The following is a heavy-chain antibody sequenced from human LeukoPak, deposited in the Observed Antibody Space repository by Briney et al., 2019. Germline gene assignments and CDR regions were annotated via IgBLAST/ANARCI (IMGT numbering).Heavy chain of an antibody. Sequence: SCKASGGTFSSYAMSWVRQAPGKGLEWVSAISGSGGSTYYADSVKGRFTISRDNSKNTLYLQVNSLRAEDTAVYYCAKDPRGYSYFYWGQGTLVTVSS. V-gene: IGHV3-23*01. J-gene: IGHJ4*02. CDR3: AKDPRGYSYFY. D-gene: IGHD5-18*01. CDR1: GGTFSSYA. CDR2: ISGSGGST.